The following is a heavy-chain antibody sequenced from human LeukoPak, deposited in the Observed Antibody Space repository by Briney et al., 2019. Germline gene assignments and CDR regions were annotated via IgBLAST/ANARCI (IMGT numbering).Heavy chain of an antibody. V-gene: IGHV1-2*02. CDR3: ARADGYNLGDL. J-gene: IGHJ4*02. CDR1: GYTFTGYY. D-gene: IGHD5-24*01. Sequence: ASVKVSCKASGYTFTGYYLHWVRQAPGQGLEYMGWINPNTGGTNYVQKFQGRVTMTRDTSISTGYMELSSLRSDDTALYYCARADGYNLGDLWGQGTQVTVSS. CDR2: INPNTGGT.